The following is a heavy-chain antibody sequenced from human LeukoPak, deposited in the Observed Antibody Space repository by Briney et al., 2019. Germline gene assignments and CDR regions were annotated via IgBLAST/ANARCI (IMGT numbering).Heavy chain of an antibody. CDR3: ANGLAGSGSYRFDY. CDR2: IGGSGGST. D-gene: IGHD3-10*01. Sequence: GGSLRLSCAASGFTFTSHAMSWVRQAPGKGLEWVSTIGGSGGSTYYADSVKGRFTISRDNSKNTLFLQMNSLRAEDTAVYYCANGLAGSGSYRFDYWGQGTLVTVSS. J-gene: IGHJ4*02. V-gene: IGHV3-23*01. CDR1: GFTFTSHA.